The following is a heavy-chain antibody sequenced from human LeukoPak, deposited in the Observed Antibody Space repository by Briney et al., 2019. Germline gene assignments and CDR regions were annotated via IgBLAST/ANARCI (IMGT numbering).Heavy chain of an antibody. CDR2: IWYGGSNK. D-gene: IGHD2-2*01. V-gene: IGHV3-30*02. J-gene: IGHJ3*02. Sequence: RGSLRLSCAASGFTFSSYAMHWVRQAPGKGLEWVAVIWYGGSNKYYADSVKGRFTISRDNSKNTLYLQMNSLRAEDTAVYYCAKGALRYCSSTSCSDAFDIWGQGTMVTVSS. CDR1: GFTFSSYA. CDR3: AKGALRYCSSTSCSDAFDI.